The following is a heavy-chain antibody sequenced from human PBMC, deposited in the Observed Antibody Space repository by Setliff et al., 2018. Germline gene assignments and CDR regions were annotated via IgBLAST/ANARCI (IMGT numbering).Heavy chain of an antibody. J-gene: IGHJ5*02. Sequence: PGESLKISCKGSGYSFTSYWIGWVRQMPGKGLEWMGIIYPGDSDTRYSPSFQGQVTISADKSISTAYLQWSSLKASDTAMYYCARQFCSSTSCYDWFDPWGQGTQVTVSS. CDR3: ARQFCSSTSCYDWFDP. D-gene: IGHD2-2*01. CDR2: IYPGDSDT. CDR1: GYSFTSYW. V-gene: IGHV5-51*01.